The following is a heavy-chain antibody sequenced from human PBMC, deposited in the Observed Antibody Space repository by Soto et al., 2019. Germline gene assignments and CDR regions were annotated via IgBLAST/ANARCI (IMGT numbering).Heavy chain of an antibody. CDR2: ISYDGSNK. J-gene: IGHJ4*02. CDR3: ARDVRTTGTTPGMEWTFDY. CDR1: GFTFSSYA. D-gene: IGHD1-1*01. V-gene: IGHV3-30-3*01. Sequence: PGGSLRLSCAASGFTFSSYAMHWVRQAPGKGLEWVAVISYDGSNKYYADSVKGRFTISRDNSKNTLYLQMNSLRAEDTAVYYCARDVRTTGTTPGMEWTFDYWGQGTLVTVSS.